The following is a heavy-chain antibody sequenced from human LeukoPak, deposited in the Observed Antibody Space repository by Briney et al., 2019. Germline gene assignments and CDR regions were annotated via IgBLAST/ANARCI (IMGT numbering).Heavy chain of an antibody. J-gene: IGHJ5*02. CDR3: ARGQRYSSGCFDP. V-gene: IGHV3-43*02. Sequence: PGGSLRLSCAATGFTFDDYTIHWVRQAPGKGLEWVSLISGDGGNTYYVDSVKGRFTISRDNSKNSLYLQMTSLRTEDTAFYYCARGQRYSSGCFDPWGQGTLVTVSS. D-gene: IGHD6-19*01. CDR2: ISGDGGNT. CDR1: GFTFDDYT.